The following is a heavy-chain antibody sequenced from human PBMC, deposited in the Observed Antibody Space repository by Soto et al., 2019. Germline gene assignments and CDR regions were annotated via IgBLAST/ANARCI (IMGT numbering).Heavy chain of an antibody. CDR1: GFSFSDYD. Sequence: EVQLVESGGGLVQPGGSLRLSCAASGFSFSDYDLQWVRQPPGKGPEWVAAIGTSGDAYYPDSVKGRFTISRENAKNSLYLQMNSLRDGDPAVYYCARAGVSTMWFMDVWGQGTTVTVSS. CDR2: IGTSGDA. D-gene: IGHD2-2*01. V-gene: IGHV3-13*01. CDR3: ARAGVSTMWFMDV. J-gene: IGHJ6*02.